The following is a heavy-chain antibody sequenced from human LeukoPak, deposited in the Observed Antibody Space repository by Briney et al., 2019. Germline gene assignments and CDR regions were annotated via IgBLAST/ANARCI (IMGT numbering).Heavy chain of an antibody. CDR1: SGSISSSNW. CDR3: ARASHDYGDYSHFDY. D-gene: IGHD4-17*01. J-gene: IGHJ4*02. CDR2: IYHSGST. Sequence: SETLSLSCAVSSGSISSSNWWSWVRQPPGKGLEWIGEIYHSGSTSYNPSLKSRVTIAVDKSKNQFSLKLSSVTAADTAVYYCARASHDYGDYSHFDYWGQGTLVTVSS. V-gene: IGHV4-4*02.